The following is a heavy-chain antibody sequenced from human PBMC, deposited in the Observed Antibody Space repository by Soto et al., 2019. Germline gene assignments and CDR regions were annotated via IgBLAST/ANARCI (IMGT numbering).Heavy chain of an antibody. V-gene: IGHV1-3*01. CDR2: INGDDGKT. CDR3: ATDYMRGADY. J-gene: IGHJ4*02. Sequence: QIQLVQSGAEVKKPGASVKVSCKTSGYSFISYGIHWVRQAPGQRLEWMGWINGDDGKTNYSPRSQGRVTLIRDTSAGTSYMELSSLTSEDTAVYYCATDYMRGADYWGQGTLVTVSS. D-gene: IGHD5-12*01. CDR1: GYSFISYG.